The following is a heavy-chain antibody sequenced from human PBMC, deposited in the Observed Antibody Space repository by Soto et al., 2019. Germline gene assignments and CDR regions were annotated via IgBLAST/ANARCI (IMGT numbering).Heavy chain of an antibody. CDR3: AKNGQPPYYYYGMDV. D-gene: IGHD2-8*01. Sequence: QGQLVQSGTEVKKRGASLKVSCKASGYTFTRHGISWVRQAPGQGLEWMGWISGYNGDTKYAQKFQGIVTMTIDTSTSTAYMELGSLTSDDTAVYYCAKNGQPPYYYYGMDVWGQGTTVTVSS. CDR2: ISGYNGDT. V-gene: IGHV1-18*01. CDR1: GYTFTRHG. J-gene: IGHJ6*02.